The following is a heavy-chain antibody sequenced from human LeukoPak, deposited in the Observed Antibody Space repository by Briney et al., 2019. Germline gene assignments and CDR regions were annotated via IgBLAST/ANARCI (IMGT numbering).Heavy chain of an antibody. Sequence: PSETLSLTCAVYGGSFSGYYWSWIRQPPGKGLEWIGEINHSGSTNYNPSLKSRVTISVDTSKNQFSLKLSSVTAADTAVYYCASLSGSFWSGYYSFGMDVWGQGTTVTVSS. CDR2: INHSGST. V-gene: IGHV4-34*01. J-gene: IGHJ6*02. CDR1: GGSFSGYY. CDR3: ASLSGSFWSGYYSFGMDV. D-gene: IGHD3-3*01.